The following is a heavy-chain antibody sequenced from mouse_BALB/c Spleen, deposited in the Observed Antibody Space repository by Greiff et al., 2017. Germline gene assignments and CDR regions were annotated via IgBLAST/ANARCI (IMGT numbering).Heavy chain of an antibody. CDR2: INPSSGYT. V-gene: IGHV1-4*01. CDR3: ARSGFYGNPPDD. CDR1: GYTFTSYT. Sequence: QVQLQQSGAELARPGASVKMSCKASGYTFTSYTMHWVKQRPGQGLEWIGYINPSSGYTNYNQKFKDKATLTADKSSSTAYMQLSSLTSEDSAVYYCARSGFYGNPPDDWGQGTTLTVSS. D-gene: IGHD2-1*01. J-gene: IGHJ2*01.